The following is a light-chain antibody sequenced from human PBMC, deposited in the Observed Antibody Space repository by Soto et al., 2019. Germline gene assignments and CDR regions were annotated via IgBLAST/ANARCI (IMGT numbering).Light chain of an antibody. CDR1: QSVSSSY. V-gene: IGKV3-20*01. CDR3: QHYGNSPPLT. CDR2: GAS. Sequence: EIVLTPSPGTLSLSPGERATLSCRASQSVSSSYLAWYQQKPGQAPRLLIYGASSRATGIPDRFSGSGSGTDFTLTISILEPEDFAVYFCQHYGNSPPLTFGQGTKVDIK. J-gene: IGKJ2*01.